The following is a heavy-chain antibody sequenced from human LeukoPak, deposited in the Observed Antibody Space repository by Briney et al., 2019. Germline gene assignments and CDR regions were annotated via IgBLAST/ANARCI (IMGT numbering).Heavy chain of an antibody. D-gene: IGHD3-9*01. V-gene: IGHV1-18*01. CDR1: GYTFKNHG. CDR3: AASLLYYDILTGAMDV. CDR2: ISAYNGDT. Sequence: ASVKVSCKASGYTFKNHGISWVRQAPGQGLEWMGWISAYNGDTKYPQKFQGRVTMTTDTPTSTAYMELSSLRSEDTAVYYCAASLLYYDILTGAMDVWGQGTTVTVSS. J-gene: IGHJ6*02.